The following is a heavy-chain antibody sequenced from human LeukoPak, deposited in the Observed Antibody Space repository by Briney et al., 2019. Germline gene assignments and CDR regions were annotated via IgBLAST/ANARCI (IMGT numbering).Heavy chain of an antibody. Sequence: PGGSLRLSCAASGFSFTDYSMNWVRQAPGKGLEWLSYIGPSGSPIHYADSVKGRFTTSTDSAKNSLYLQMNSLRDEDTALYYCVRDRYYSFDYWGQGTVVTVSS. CDR3: VRDRYYSFDY. J-gene: IGHJ4*02. V-gene: IGHV3-48*02. CDR2: IGPSGSPI. CDR1: GFSFTDYS. D-gene: IGHD1-26*01.